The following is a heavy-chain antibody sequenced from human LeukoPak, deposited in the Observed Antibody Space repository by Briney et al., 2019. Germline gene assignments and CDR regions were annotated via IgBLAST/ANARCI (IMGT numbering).Heavy chain of an antibody. Sequence: ASVKVSCKVSGYTLTELSMHWVRQAPGKGLEWMGGFDPEDGETIYEQKFQGRVTMTEDTSTDTAYMELSSLRSEDTAVYYCAKVVVDTTRPYYFDFWGQGTLVTVSS. CDR1: GYTLTELS. V-gene: IGHV1-24*01. J-gene: IGHJ4*02. CDR2: FDPEDGET. CDR3: AKVVVDTTRPYYFDF. D-gene: IGHD3-22*01.